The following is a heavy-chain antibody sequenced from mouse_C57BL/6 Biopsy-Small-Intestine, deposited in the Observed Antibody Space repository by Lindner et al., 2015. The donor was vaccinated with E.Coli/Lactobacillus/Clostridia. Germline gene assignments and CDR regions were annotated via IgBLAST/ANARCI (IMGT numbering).Heavy chain of an antibody. J-gene: IGHJ1*03. CDR3: ARWHYGSRHWYFDV. Sequence: VQLQESGGGLVKPGGSLKLSCAASGFTFSDYGMHWVRQAPEKGLEWVAYISSGSSTIYYEDTLKGRFTISRDNAKNTLFLQMSSLWSEDTAMYYCARWHYGSRHWYFDVWGTGTTVTVSS. CDR2: ISSGSSTI. CDR1: GFTFSDYG. D-gene: IGHD1-1*01. V-gene: IGHV5-17*01.